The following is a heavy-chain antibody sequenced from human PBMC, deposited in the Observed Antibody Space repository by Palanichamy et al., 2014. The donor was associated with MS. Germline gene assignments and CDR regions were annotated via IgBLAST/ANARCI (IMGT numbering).Heavy chain of an antibody. J-gene: IGHJ6*02. CDR3: ARIRELTGDPRPMDA. CDR2: IDWDDDK. V-gene: IGHV2-70*15. CDR1: GFSLSTSGMC. D-gene: IGHD7-27*01. Sequence: QVTLRESGPALVKPTQTLTLTCTFSGFSLSTSGMCVSWLRQPPGKALEWLARIDWDDDKYYSTSLKTRLTISKDTSKNQVVLTMTNMDPVDTATYYCARIRELTGDPRPMDAWGQGTTVTVSS.